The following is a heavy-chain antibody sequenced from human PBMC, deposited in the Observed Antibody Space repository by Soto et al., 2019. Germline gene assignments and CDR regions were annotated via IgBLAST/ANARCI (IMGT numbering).Heavy chain of an antibody. J-gene: IGHJ5*02. V-gene: IGHV4-39*01. Sequence: SETLSLSCTVSGGSISSRSYYWGWIRQPPGKGLEWIGNIYYSGSTYYTPSLKSRVTISVDTSKNQFSLKLRSVTAADTAVYYVARAGSYPSDREENWFDTWGQGTLVTVS. CDR3: ARAGSYPSDREENWFDT. D-gene: IGHD3-10*01. CDR2: IYYSGST. CDR1: GGSISSRSYY.